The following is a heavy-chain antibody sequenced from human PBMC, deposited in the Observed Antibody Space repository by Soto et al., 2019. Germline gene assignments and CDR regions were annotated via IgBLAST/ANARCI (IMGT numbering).Heavy chain of an antibody. CDR1: VGSIISYY. CDR2: IYYSGST. D-gene: IGHD1-26*01. J-gene: IGHJ4*02. CDR3: ARYGGSYHFDY. V-gene: IGHV4-59*01. Sequence: SETLSLACTFSVGSIISYYWSWIRQPPGKGLEWIGYIYYSGSTNYNPSLKSRVTISVDTSKNQFSLKLSSVTAADTAVYYCARYGGSYHFDYWGQGTLVTVSS.